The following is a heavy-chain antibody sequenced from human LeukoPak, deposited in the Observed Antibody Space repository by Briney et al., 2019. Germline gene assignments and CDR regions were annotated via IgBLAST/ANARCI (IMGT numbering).Heavy chain of an antibody. D-gene: IGHD1-1*01. CDR1: GGSFSGYY. J-gene: IGHJ6*04. CDR3: ARDEIGTTMTYYYGMDV. CDR2: INHSGST. Sequence: PSETLSLTCAVYGGSFSGYYWSWIRQPPGKGLEWIGEINHSGSTNYNPSLKSRVNISVDTSKNQFSMKLSSVTAADTAVYYCARDEIGTTMTYYYGMDVWGKGTTVTVSS. V-gene: IGHV4-34*01.